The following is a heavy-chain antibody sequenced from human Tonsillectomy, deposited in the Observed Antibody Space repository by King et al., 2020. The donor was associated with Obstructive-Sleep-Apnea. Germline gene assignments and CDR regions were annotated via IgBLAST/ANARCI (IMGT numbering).Heavy chain of an antibody. J-gene: IGHJ4*02. CDR3: ARQKQKQEAGFDY. CDR1: DGSVSSYY. CDR2: IYYSGST. Sequence: QLQESGPGLVKPSETLSLTCTVSDGSVSSYYWSWIRQPPGKGLEWIAYIYYSGSTNYNPSLKSRVTISLDTSKNQFSLKLNSVTAADTAVYCCARQKQKQEAGFDYWGQGTLVTVSS. V-gene: IGHV4-59*08. D-gene: IGHD6-19*01.